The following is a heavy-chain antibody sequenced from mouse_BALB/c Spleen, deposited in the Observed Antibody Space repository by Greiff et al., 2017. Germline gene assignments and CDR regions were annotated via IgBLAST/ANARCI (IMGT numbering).Heavy chain of an antibody. J-gene: IGHJ3*01. V-gene: IGHV3-6*02. CDR3: ARYGNYGFAY. CDR2: ISYDGSN. CDR1: GYSITSGYY. Sequence: DVQLQESGPGLVKPSQSLSLTCSVTGYSITSGYYWNWIRQFPGNKLEWMGYISYDGSNNYNPSLKNRISITRDTSKNQFFLKLNSVTTEDTATYYCARYGNYGFAYWGQGTLVTVSA. D-gene: IGHD2-1*01.